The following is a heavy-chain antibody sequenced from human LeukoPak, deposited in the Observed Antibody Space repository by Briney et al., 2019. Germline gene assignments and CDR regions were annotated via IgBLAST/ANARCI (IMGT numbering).Heavy chain of an antibody. CDR1: GFTFSNYG. D-gene: IGHD1-26*01. Sequence: GGSLRLSCAASGFTFSNYGMQWVRQAPGKGLEWVAIISYDGSVRYYGDSVRGRFTISRDNSKNTLYLQMNSLRDDDTAIYSCAKNSVGGSYYPIDYWGQGTLVTVSS. CDR3: AKNSVGGSYYPIDY. J-gene: IGHJ4*02. V-gene: IGHV3-30*18. CDR2: ISYDGSVR.